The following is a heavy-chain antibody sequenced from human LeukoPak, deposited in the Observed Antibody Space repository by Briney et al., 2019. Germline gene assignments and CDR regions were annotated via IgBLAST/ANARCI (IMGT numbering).Heavy chain of an antibody. CDR1: GGSFSGYH. Sequence: TSSETLSLTCAVYGGSFSGYHWSWIRQPAGKGLEWIGRIYTSGSTNYNPSLKSRVTMSVDTSKNQFSLKLSSVTAADTAVYYCARDLRCGSGGSCYSQYYFDYWGQGTLVTVSS. J-gene: IGHJ4*02. D-gene: IGHD2-15*01. V-gene: IGHV4-4*07. CDR3: ARDLRCGSGGSCYSQYYFDY. CDR2: IYTSGST.